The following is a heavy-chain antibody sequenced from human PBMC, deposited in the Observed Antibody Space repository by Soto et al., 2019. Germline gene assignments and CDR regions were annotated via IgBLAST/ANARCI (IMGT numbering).Heavy chain of an antibody. Sequence: SVKVSCKASGGTFSSYTISWVRQAPGQGLEWMGRIIPILGIANYAQKFQGRVTITADKSTSTAYMELSSLRSEDTAVYYCAAEGVPAANYYYYYGMDVWGQGTTVTVSS. CDR1: GGTFSSYT. D-gene: IGHD2-2*01. J-gene: IGHJ6*02. CDR2: IIPILGIA. CDR3: AAEGVPAANYYYYYGMDV. V-gene: IGHV1-69*02.